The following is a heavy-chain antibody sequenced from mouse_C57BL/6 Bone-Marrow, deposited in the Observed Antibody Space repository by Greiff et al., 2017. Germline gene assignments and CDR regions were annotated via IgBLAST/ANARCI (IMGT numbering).Heavy chain of an antibody. J-gene: IGHJ4*01. CDR1: GFSLTSYG. CDR2: IWGVGST. V-gene: IGHV2-6*01. D-gene: IGHD2-4*01. CDR3: ARYDYEDAMDY. Sequence: VQRVESGPGLVAPSQSLPITCTVSGFSLTSYGVDWVRQSPGKGLEWLGVIWGVGSTNYNSALKSRLSISKDNSKSQVFLKMNSLQTDDTAMYYCARYDYEDAMDYWGQGTSVTVSS.